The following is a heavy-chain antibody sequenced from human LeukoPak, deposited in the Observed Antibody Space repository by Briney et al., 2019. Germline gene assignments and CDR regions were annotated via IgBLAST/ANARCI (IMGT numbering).Heavy chain of an antibody. J-gene: IGHJ4*02. CDR2: INRNGGST. CDR3: ARGFRNGPFDC. D-gene: IGHD2-8*01. CDR1: GFTFDDYG. Sequence: GGSLRPSCEASGFTFDDYGMRWARQPPGNGLEWVSGINRNGGSTDYADSVKGRFTISRDNAKNSHFLQMNSLRVEDTALYYCARGFRNGPFDCWGQGTLVTVSS. V-gene: IGHV3-20*04.